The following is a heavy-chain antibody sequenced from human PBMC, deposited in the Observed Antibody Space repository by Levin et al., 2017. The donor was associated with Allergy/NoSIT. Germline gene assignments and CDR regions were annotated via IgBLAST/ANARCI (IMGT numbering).Heavy chain of an antibody. D-gene: IGHD3-16*02. CDR3: ARGYRSGGLYYFDY. J-gene: IGHJ4*02. CDR2: IHNSGST. V-gene: IGHV4-61*01. Sequence: SQTLSLTCTVSGGSVSSGSYYWSWIRQPPGKGLEWIGYIHNSGSTNYNPSLKSRVTMSVDMSKNQFSLKLSSVTAADTAVYYCARGYRSGGLYYFDYWGQGTLVTVSS. CDR1: GGSVSSGSYY.